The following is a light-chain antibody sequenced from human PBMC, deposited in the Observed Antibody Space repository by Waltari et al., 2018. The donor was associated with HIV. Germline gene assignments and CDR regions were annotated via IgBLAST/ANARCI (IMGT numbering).Light chain of an antibody. CDR2: RNN. CDR1: SSNIGSQN. CDR3: AAWDDSLSGYV. Sequence: QSVLTQPPSASGTPGQRVTISCSGRSSNIGSQNVYWYQQLPGTAPKLLIYRNNQRPSGGPDRFSGSQTGTSASLSIVGLRSEDEADYYCAAWDDSLSGYVFGTGTKVTVL. V-gene: IGLV1-47*01. J-gene: IGLJ1*01.